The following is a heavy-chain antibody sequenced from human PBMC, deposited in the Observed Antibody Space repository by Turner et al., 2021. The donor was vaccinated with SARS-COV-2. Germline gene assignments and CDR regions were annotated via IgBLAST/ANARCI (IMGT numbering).Heavy chain of an antibody. CDR2: IKSKTECGTT. V-gene: IGHV3-15*01. CDR3: TTDIGPITIFGVATRYGMDV. D-gene: IGHD3-3*01. CDR1: GLNFSNAW. J-gene: IGHJ6*02. Sequence: EVQLVESGGGLVKPGGSLSLSCAASGLNFSNAWMSWVRQARGKGLEGVGRIKSKTECGTTDYAAPVKGRCTISRDDSKNTVYLQMNSLKTEDTAVYYCTTDIGPITIFGVATRYGMDVWGQGTTVTVSS.